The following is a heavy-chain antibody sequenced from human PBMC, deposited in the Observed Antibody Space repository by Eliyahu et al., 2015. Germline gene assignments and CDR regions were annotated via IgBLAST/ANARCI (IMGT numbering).Heavy chain of an antibody. D-gene: IGHD3-10*01. CDR3: ARQGVDYYGSGSYYSGWFDP. V-gene: IGHV4-39*01. CDR2: IYHNGRT. Sequence: QLQLQESGPGLVKPSETLTLTCSVSGGSISNXSYYWGWIRQPPGGGLEWIGSIYHNGRTYDNLSLKRRVTISVDTSKNQFSLKLISVTAADTAVYYCARQGVDYYGSGSYYSGWFDPWGQGTLVTVSS. CDR1: GGSISNXSYY. J-gene: IGHJ5*02.